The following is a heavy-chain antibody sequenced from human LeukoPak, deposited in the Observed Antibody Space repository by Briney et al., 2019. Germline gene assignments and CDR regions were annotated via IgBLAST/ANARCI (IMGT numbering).Heavy chain of an antibody. J-gene: IGHJ3*02. D-gene: IGHD2-15*01. CDR1: GFTFSSYW. CDR3: ARVRGYCSGGSCYRDLAFDI. V-gene: IGHV3-74*01. Sequence: PGGSLRLSXAASGFTFSSYWMHWVRQAPGKGLVWVSRINSDGSSTSYADSVKGRFTVSRDNAKNTLYLQMNSLRAEDTAVYYCARVRGYCSGGSCYRDLAFDIWGQGTMVTVSS. CDR2: INSDGSST.